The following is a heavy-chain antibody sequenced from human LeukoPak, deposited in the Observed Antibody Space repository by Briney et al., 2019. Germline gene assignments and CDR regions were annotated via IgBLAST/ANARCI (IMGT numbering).Heavy chain of an antibody. D-gene: IGHD2-2*01. CDR3: ARRIKKGYCSSTSCSYFDY. J-gene: IGHJ4*02. CDR2: INHSGST. Sequence: SETLSLTCAVHGGSFSGYYWSWIRQPPGKGLEWIGEINHSGSTNYNPSLKSRVTISVDTSKNQFSLKLSSVTAADTAVYYCARRIKKGYCSSTSCSYFDYWGQGTLVTVSS. CDR1: GGSFSGYY. V-gene: IGHV4-34*01.